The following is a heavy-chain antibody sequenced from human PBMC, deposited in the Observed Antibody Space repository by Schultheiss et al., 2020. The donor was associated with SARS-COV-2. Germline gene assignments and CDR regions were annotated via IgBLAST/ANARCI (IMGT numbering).Heavy chain of an antibody. CDR3: AKDLQGSGSSWYDPYYYYGMDV. CDR1: GFTFSSYA. D-gene: IGHD6-13*01. CDR2: ISSSSSTI. V-gene: IGHV3-48*01. Sequence: GGSLRLSCAASGFTFSSYAMSWVRQAPGKGLEWVSSISSSSSTIYYADSVKGRFTISRDNAKNSLYLQMNSLRAEDTAVYYCAKDLQGSGSSWYDPYYYYGMDVWGQGTTVTVSS. J-gene: IGHJ6*02.